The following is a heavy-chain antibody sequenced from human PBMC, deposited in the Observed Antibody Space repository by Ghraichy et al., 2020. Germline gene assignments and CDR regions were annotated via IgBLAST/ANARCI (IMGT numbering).Heavy chain of an antibody. Sequence: SCTVSGGSISSGTYYWSWIRQPAGKGLEWIGRFYTTGTTNYNPSLKSRVSISVDTSKNQFSLNLSSVTAADTAVYYCARVARYYCYGMDVWGQGTTVTVSS. J-gene: IGHJ6*02. CDR3: ARVARYYCYGMDV. CDR2: FYTTGTT. CDR1: GGSISSGTYY. V-gene: IGHV4-61*02.